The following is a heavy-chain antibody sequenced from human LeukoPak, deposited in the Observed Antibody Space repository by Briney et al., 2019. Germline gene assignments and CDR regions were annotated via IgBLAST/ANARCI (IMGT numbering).Heavy chain of an antibody. D-gene: IGHD3-22*01. V-gene: IGHV3-7*01. CDR3: ARDLGQYYDTSDNWFDP. Sequence: GGSLRLSCAASGFTFSRYWMSWVRQTPGRGLEWVANINQDGSEKYYVDSVKGRFTISRDNATNSLSLQMNSLRAEDTAVYYCARDLGQYYDTSDNWFDPWGQGTLVTVSS. CDR1: GFTFSRYW. CDR2: INQDGSEK. J-gene: IGHJ5*02.